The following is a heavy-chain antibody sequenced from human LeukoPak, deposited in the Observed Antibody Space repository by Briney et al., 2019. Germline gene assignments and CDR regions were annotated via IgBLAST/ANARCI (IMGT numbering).Heavy chain of an antibody. D-gene: IGHD3-10*01. CDR2: ISSRGMTI. J-gene: IGHJ4*02. V-gene: IGHV3-11*04. CDR3: AISSGSL. CDR1: GFIFSDSY. Sequence: RAGGSLRLSCAASGFIFSDSYMSWIRQAPGKGPDWVSKISSRGMTIDYADSVKGRFTISRDNSKNTLYLQMNSLRAEDTAVYYCAISSGSLWGQGTLVTVSS.